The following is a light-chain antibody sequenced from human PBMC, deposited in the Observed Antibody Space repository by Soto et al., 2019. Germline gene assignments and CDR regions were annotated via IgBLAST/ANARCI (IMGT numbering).Light chain of an antibody. CDR2: GPS. J-gene: IGKJ1*01. Sequence: EIVLTQSPATLSVSPGERATLSCRASQSISSNLAWYQQKPGQAPRLLIYGPSTRATGVPARFSGSGSGTEFTLTISSLQSEDFAMYYCQQYTHWPVWSFGQGNKVEIK. CDR1: QSISSN. V-gene: IGKV3-15*01. CDR3: QQYTHWPVWS.